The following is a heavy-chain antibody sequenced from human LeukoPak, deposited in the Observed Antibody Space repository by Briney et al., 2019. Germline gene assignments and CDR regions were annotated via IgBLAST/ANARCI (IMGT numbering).Heavy chain of an antibody. CDR1: GFTFSSYW. Sequence: GGPLRLSCAASGFTFSSYWMSWVRQAPGKGLEWVANIKQDGSEKYYVDSVKGRFTISRDNAKNSLYLQMNSLRAEDTAVYYCARDYGGNSGNCFDYWGQGTLVTVSS. D-gene: IGHD4-23*01. V-gene: IGHV3-7*01. J-gene: IGHJ4*02. CDR3: ARDYGGNSGNCFDY. CDR2: IKQDGSEK.